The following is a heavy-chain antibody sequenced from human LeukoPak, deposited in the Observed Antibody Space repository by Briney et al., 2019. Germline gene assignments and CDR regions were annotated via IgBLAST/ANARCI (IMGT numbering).Heavy chain of an antibody. CDR1: GFTFGDYA. CDR2: IRSKIYGGTP. J-gene: IGHJ3*02. Sequence: GGSLRLSCTASGFTFGDYAMTWVRQAPGKGLEWVGFIRSKIYGGTPEYAASVKGRFTISRDDSKGIAYLQMNSLRAEDTAVYYCAKLVNSGYLDDAFDIWGQGTMVTVSS. D-gene: IGHD3-22*01. CDR3: AKLVNSGYLDDAFDI. V-gene: IGHV3-49*04.